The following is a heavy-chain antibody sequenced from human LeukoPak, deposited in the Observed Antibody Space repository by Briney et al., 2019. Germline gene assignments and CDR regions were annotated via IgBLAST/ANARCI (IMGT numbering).Heavy chain of an antibody. CDR1: RYTFTGYY. CDR3: ARGRRYCSGGSCPHYYYGMDV. CDR2: MNPKSGGT. D-gene: IGHD2-15*01. V-gene: IGHV1-2*06. Sequence: ASVKVSCKASRYTFTGYYMHWVRQAPGQGLEWMGRMNPKSGGTNYAQKFQGRVTMTRDTSISTAYMELSRLRSDDTAVYYCARGRRYCSGGSCPHYYYGMDVWGQGTTVTVSS. J-gene: IGHJ6*02.